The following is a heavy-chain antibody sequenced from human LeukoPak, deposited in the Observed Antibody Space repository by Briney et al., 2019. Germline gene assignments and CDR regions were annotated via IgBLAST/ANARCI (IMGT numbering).Heavy chain of an antibody. J-gene: IGHJ3*02. CDR3: ARGISGYDSYDAFDI. Sequence: GGSLRLSCAASGFTFSSYSMNWVRQAPGKGLEWVSYISSSSSTIYYADSVKGRFTISRDNAKNSLYLQMNSLRAEDTAVYYCARGISGYDSYDAFDIWGQGTMVTVSS. CDR1: GFTFSSYS. V-gene: IGHV3-48*04. D-gene: IGHD5-12*01. CDR2: ISSSSSTI.